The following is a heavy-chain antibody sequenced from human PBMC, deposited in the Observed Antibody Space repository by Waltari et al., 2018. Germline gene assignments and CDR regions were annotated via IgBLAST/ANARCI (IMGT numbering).Heavy chain of an antibody. Sequence: EVQLVESGGGLVQPGGSLRLSCAASGFTFSSYWMHWVRQAPGKGLVWVSRINSDGSSTSYADSVKGRFTISRDNAKNTLYLQMNRLRAEDTAVYYCARALASQLWYYYYGMDVWGQGTTVTVSS. CDR2: INSDGSST. CDR1: GFTFSSYW. D-gene: IGHD2-2*01. CDR3: ARALASQLWYYYYGMDV. V-gene: IGHV3-74*01. J-gene: IGHJ6*02.